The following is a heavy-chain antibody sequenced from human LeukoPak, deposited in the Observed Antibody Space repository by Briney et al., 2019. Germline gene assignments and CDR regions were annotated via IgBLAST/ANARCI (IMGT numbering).Heavy chain of an antibody. CDR3: ASLGRPVGWLYY. V-gene: IGHV3-7*01. CDR2: IKQDGSEK. J-gene: IGHJ4*02. D-gene: IGHD3-22*01. CDR1: GFTFSSYA. Sequence: GGSLRLSCAASGFTFSSYAMCWVRQAPGKGLEWVANIKQDGSEKYYVDSVKGRFTISRDNAKNSLYLQMNSLRAEDTAVYYCASLGRPVGWLYYWGQGTLVTVSS.